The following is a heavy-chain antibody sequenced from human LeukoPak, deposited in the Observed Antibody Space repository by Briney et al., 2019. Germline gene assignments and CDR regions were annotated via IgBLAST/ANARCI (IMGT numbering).Heavy chain of an antibody. CDR3: ARRPYSGSPSRAFDI. Sequence: SETLSLTCTVSGGSINFYYWSWIRQPPGKGLECIGYIHYSGSPNYNPSLKSRVTISVDTSNNQFSLKLSSVTAADTAVYYCARRPYSGSPSRAFDIWGQGTMVTVSS. CDR1: GGSINFYY. V-gene: IGHV4-59*08. J-gene: IGHJ3*02. CDR2: IHYSGSP. D-gene: IGHD1-26*01.